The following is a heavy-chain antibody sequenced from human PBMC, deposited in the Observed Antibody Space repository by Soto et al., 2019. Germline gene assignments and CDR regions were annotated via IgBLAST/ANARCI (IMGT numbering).Heavy chain of an antibody. V-gene: IGHV5-51*01. CDR2: IYPGDSDT. Sequence: GESLKISCPVSGYTFNNYLIGWVRQMPVKGLEWLGIIYPGDSDTRYSPSFQGQVTISADKSITTAYLQWSSLKASDTAMYYCARLGTLYRNGYNFEYLGEGTLVTV. CDR3: ARLGTLYRNGYNFEY. D-gene: IGHD3-22*01. CDR1: GYTFNNYL. J-gene: IGHJ4*02.